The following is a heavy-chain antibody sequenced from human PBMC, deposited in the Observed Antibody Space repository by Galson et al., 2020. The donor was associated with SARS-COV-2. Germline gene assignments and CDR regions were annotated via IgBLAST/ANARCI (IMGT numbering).Heavy chain of an antibody. Sequence: SETLSLTCTVSGGSISSSNSYWGWIRQPPGKGLEWIGNIYYRGNTNYNPSLRSRVTLSVDTSMGQFSLKLTSVTAADTAVYYCGRRRASGSYRWGGSFDIWGQGTMFTVSS. D-gene: IGHD1-26*01. J-gene: IGHJ3*02. V-gene: IGHV4-39*01. CDR2: IYYRGNT. CDR3: GRRRASGSYRWGGSFDI. CDR1: GGSISSSNSY.